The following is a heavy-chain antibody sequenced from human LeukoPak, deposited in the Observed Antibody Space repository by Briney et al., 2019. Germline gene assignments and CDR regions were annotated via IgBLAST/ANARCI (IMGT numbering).Heavy chain of an antibody. Sequence: SETLSLTCTVSGGSISSSSYYWGWIRQPPGKGLEWIGSIYYSGSTYYNPSLKSRVTISVDTSKNQFSLKLSSVTAADTAVYYCARQGADIVVVPAATYYHMDVWGKGTTVTVSS. CDR1: GGSISSSSYY. V-gene: IGHV4-39*01. CDR3: ARQGADIVVVPAATYYHMDV. J-gene: IGHJ6*03. CDR2: IYYSGST. D-gene: IGHD2-2*01.